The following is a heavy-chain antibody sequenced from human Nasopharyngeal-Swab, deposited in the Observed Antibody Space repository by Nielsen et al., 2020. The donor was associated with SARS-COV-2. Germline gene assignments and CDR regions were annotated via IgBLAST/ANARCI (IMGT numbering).Heavy chain of an antibody. CDR3: ARDQGGMFDP. V-gene: IGHV3-30-3*01. Sequence: GESLKISCAASGFTFSSYAMHWVRQAPGKGLEWVAVISYDGSNKYYADSVKGRFTISRDNSKNTLYLQMNSLRAEGTAVYYCARDQGGMFDPWGQGTLVTVSS. CDR1: GFTFSSYA. CDR2: ISYDGSNK. J-gene: IGHJ5*02.